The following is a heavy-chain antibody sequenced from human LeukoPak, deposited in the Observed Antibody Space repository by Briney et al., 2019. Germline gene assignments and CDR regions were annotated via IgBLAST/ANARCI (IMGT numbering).Heavy chain of an antibody. CDR1: GYRFTSYG. Sequence: ASVKVSCKASGYRFTSYGISWVRQAPGQGLEWMGWISAYNGNTNYTQKFQDRVTLTTDTSTSTAYMELRSLRFDDTAVYDCARERPFSPHAISMSRGPAPTLDAWGQGTTVTVPS. D-gene: IGHD3-10*01. CDR3: ARERPFSPHAISMSRGPAPTLDA. V-gene: IGHV1-18*01. CDR2: ISAYNGNT. J-gene: IGHJ6*02.